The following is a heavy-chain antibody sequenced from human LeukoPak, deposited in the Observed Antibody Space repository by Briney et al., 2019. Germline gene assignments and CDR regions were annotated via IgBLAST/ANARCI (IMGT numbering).Heavy chain of an antibody. CDR3: ARDGDMIVAINAFDI. CDR1: GFIFSGYW. CDR2: ISEDGRST. Sequence: PGGSLRLSCAASGFIFSGYWMHWVRQLPGKGLVWVSRISEDGRSTTYADSVKGRFTISRDNAKNTLYLQMNSLRAEDTAVYYCARDGDMIVAINAFDIWGQGTMVTVSS. D-gene: IGHD3-22*01. J-gene: IGHJ3*02. V-gene: IGHV3-74*01.